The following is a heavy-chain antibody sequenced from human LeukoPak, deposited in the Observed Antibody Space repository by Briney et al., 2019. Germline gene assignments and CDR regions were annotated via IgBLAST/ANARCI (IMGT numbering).Heavy chain of an antibody. D-gene: IGHD2-2*01. J-gene: IGHJ6*02. CDR1: GGSISSSSYY. Sequence: PSETLSLTCTVSGGSISSSSYYWGWIRQPPGTGLEWIGSIYYSGSTYYNPSLKSRVTISVDTSKNQFSLKLCSVTAADTAVYYCATVPSYGMDVWGQGTTVTVSS. CDR3: ATVPSYGMDV. CDR2: IYYSGST. V-gene: IGHV4-39*01.